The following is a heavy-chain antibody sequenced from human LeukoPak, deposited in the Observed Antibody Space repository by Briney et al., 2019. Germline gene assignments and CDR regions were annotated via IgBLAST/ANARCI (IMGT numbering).Heavy chain of an antibody. CDR3: ARGGTTVTTFEPWGPNWFDP. J-gene: IGHJ5*02. CDR1: GFTFSSYS. Sequence: GFLRLSCAASGFTFSSYSMTWVRQAPGKGLEWVSYISSSSSTIYYADSVKGRFTISRDNAKNSLYLQMNSLRDEDTAVYYCARGGTTVTTFEPWGPNWFDPWGQGTLVTVSS. V-gene: IGHV3-48*02. CDR2: ISSSSSTI. D-gene: IGHD4-11*01.